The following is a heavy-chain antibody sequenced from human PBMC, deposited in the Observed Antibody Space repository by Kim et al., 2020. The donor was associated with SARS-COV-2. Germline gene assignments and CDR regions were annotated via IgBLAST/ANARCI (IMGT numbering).Heavy chain of an antibody. CDR3: ARGKGTKYYYYYYGMDV. V-gene: IGHV4-34*01. J-gene: IGHJ6*02. Sequence: LKSRVTISVDTSKNQFSLKLSAVTAADTAVYYCARGKGTKYYYYYYGMDVWGQGTTVTVSS. D-gene: IGHD2-8*01.